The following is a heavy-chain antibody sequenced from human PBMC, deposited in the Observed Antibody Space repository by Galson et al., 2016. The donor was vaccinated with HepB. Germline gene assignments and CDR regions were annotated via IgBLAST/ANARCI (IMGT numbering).Heavy chain of an antibody. Sequence: PALVKPTQTLTLTCTFSGFSLPTRGMCVSWIRQPPGKALEWLGLIDWDGDKYYSTSLKTRLSISKDASDNQVVLTMTNMDPVDAATYYCARQYYYDSSGYYYVGRGHFDFWGQGTLVTVSS. V-gene: IGHV2-70*01. CDR3: ARQYYYDSSGYYYVGRGHFDF. D-gene: IGHD3-22*01. CDR2: IDWDGDK. J-gene: IGHJ4*02. CDR1: GFSLPTRGMC.